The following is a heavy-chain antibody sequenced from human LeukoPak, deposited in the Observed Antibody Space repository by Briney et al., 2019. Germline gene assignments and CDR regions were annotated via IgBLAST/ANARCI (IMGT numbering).Heavy chain of an antibody. CDR2: IYHSGST. CDR1: GYSISSGYY. D-gene: IGHD1-26*01. J-gene: IGHJ4*02. V-gene: IGHV4-38-2*02. Sequence: SETLSLTCTVSGYSISSGYYWGWIRQPPGKGLEWIGSIYHSGSTYYNPSLKSRVTISVDTSKNQFSLKLSSVTAADTAVYYCARGGERELPDFDYWGQGTLVTVSS. CDR3: ARGGERELPDFDY.